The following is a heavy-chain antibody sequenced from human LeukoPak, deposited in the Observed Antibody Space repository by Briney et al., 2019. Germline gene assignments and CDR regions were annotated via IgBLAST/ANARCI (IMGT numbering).Heavy chain of an antibody. Sequence: SETLSLICTVSGGSISSYYWSWIRQPPGKGLEWIGYIYYSGSTNYNPSLKSRVTISVDTSKNQFSLKLSSVTAADTAVYYCARTTTQRVKDYYYYYMDVWGKGTTVTVSS. D-gene: IGHD1-1*01. CDR2: IYYSGST. J-gene: IGHJ6*03. CDR1: GGSISSYY. V-gene: IGHV4-59*01. CDR3: ARTTTQRVKDYYYYYMDV.